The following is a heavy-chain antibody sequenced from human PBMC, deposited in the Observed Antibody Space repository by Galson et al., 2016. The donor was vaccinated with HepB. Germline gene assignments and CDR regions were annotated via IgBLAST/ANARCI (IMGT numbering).Heavy chain of an antibody. CDR2: ISTSNGNT. Sequence: SVKVSCKASGYTFTNFAITWVRQAPGQGLEWMGWISTSNGNTNYAQNLQGRVTMTTDTSTSTAYMELRSLRSDDTAMYYCARRGGRTGTTGAFDMWGLGTMVTVSS. V-gene: IGHV1-18*01. D-gene: IGHD1-1*01. CDR3: ARRGGRTGTTGAFDM. CDR1: GYTFTNFA. J-gene: IGHJ3*02.